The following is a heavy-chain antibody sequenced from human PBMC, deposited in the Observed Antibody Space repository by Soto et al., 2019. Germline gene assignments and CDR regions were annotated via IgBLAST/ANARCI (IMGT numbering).Heavy chain of an antibody. J-gene: IGHJ3*02. CDR3: AKDRGDIVVVPAAILRAFDI. Sequence: EVQLLESGGGLVQPGGSLRLSCAASGFTFSSYAMSWVRQAPGKGLEWVSAISGSGGSTYYADSVKGRFTSSRDNSKNTLYLQMNSLRAEDTAVYYCAKDRGDIVVVPAAILRAFDIWGQGTMVTVSS. CDR2: ISGSGGST. D-gene: IGHD2-2*01. V-gene: IGHV3-23*01. CDR1: GFTFSSYA.